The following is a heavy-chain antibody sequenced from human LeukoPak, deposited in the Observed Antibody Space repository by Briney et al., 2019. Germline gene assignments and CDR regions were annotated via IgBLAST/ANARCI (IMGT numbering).Heavy chain of an antibody. D-gene: IGHD6-13*01. Sequence: SETLSLTCTVSGGSISSGGYYWSWIPQHPGKGLEWIGYIYYSGSTYYNPSLKSRVTISVDTSKNQFSLKLSSVTAADTAVYYCAREASIAAAGPDAFDIWGQGTMVTVSS. J-gene: IGHJ3*02. V-gene: IGHV4-31*03. CDR1: GGSISSGGYY. CDR2: IYYSGST. CDR3: AREASIAAAGPDAFDI.